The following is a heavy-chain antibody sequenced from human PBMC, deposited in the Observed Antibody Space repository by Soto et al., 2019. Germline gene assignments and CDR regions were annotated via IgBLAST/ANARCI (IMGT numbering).Heavy chain of an antibody. CDR3: AKDRDGVVVMYYFDY. Sequence: PGGSLRISCAASGFTFSSYAMSWVRQAPGKGLEWVSAISGSGGSTYYAESVKGQFTISRDNSKNTLYLQINSLRADDSAVYYCAKDRDGVVVMYYFDYWGQGTLVTV. CDR1: GFTFSSYA. CDR2: ISGSGGST. V-gene: IGHV3-23*01. J-gene: IGHJ4*02. D-gene: IGHD3-22*01.